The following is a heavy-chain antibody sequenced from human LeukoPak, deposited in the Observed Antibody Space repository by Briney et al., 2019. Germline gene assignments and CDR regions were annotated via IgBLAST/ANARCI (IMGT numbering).Heavy chain of an antibody. Sequence: PGGSLRLSCAASGFTFSSYAMHWVRQAPGKGLEWVAVISYDGSNKYYADSVKGRFTISRDNSKNTLYLQMNSLRAEDTAVYYCAGGDCSSTSCYDYYSYYMDVWGKGTAVTVSS. CDR3: AGGDCSSTSCYDYYSYYMDV. J-gene: IGHJ6*03. CDR2: ISYDGSNK. V-gene: IGHV3-30-3*01. D-gene: IGHD2-2*01. CDR1: GFTFSSYA.